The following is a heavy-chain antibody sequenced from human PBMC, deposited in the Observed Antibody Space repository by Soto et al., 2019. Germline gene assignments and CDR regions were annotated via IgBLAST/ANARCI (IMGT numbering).Heavy chain of an antibody. Sequence: ASVKVSCKTPGYTFTRYNIHWVRQAPGQRLEWMGWINVGNGNTNYAQKLQGRVTMTTDTSMSTAYMELRSLRSDDTAVYYCARDQVVGATKGDYWGQGTLVTVSS. CDR1: GYTFTRYN. CDR3: ARDQVVGATKGDY. J-gene: IGHJ4*02. CDR2: INVGNGNT. V-gene: IGHV1-3*01. D-gene: IGHD1-26*01.